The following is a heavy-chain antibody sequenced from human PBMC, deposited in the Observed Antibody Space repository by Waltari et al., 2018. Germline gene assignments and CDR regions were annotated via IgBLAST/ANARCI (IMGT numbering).Heavy chain of an antibody. CDR1: GGSFSSYY. CDR3: ARISGLDYATPM. Sequence: QVQLQQWGAGLLKPSATLSLTCGVRGGSFSSYYWSWIRQSPGKGLEWIGEINHAGNIHYNPSFKSRVTMSIDTARNQFSLEVKSVIAADTAVYFCARISGLDYATPMWGLGTVVTVSS. V-gene: IGHV4-34*01. CDR2: INHAGNI. J-gene: IGHJ3*01. D-gene: IGHD5-12*01.